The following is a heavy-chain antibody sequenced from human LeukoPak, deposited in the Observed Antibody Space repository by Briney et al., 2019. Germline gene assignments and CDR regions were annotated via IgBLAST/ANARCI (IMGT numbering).Heavy chain of an antibody. J-gene: IGHJ3*02. D-gene: IGHD4-17*01. CDR3: AKGGASVTDAPHGDVVTTTLDGFDI. V-gene: IGHV3-23*01. Sequence: GGSLRLSCVASGFAFSTFPMSWVRQAPGKGLEWVSAVSGSGGHTFYLDSVKGRVTISRDNSKKTLYLQMNSLRVDDTAVYYCAKGGASVTDAPHGDVVTTTLDGFDIWGQGTMVTVSS. CDR1: GFAFSTFP. CDR2: VSGSGGHT.